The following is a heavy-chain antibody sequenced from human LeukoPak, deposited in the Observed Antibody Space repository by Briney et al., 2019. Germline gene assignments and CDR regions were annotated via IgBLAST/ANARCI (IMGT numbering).Heavy chain of an antibody. CDR2: FDPEDGET. V-gene: IGHV1-24*01. D-gene: IGHD3-22*01. CDR3: ASTHDSSVY. Sequence: ASVTVSCKVSGYTLTELSMHWVRQAPGKGLEWMGGFDPEDGETIYAQKFQGRVTMTRDTSISTAYMELSRLRSDDTAVYYCASTHDSSVYWGQGTLVTVSS. J-gene: IGHJ4*02. CDR1: GYTLTELS.